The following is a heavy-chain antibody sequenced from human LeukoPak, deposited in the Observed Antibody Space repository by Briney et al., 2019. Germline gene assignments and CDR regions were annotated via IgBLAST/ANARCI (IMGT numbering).Heavy chain of an antibody. D-gene: IGHD3-22*01. CDR3: ARTYYYDSSGPYY. V-gene: IGHV4-38-2*02. CDR2: IYHSGST. Sequence: PSETLSLTCTVSGYSISSGYYWGWIRQPPGKGLEWIGSIYHSGSTYYNPSLKSRVTISVDTSKNQFSLRLRSVTAADTAVYYCARTYYYDSSGPYYWGQGTLVTVSS. J-gene: IGHJ4*02. CDR1: GYSISSGYY.